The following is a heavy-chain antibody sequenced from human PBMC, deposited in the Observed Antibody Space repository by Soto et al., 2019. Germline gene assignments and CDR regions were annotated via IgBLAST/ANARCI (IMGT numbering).Heavy chain of an antibody. CDR3: ATDVLLWFGELTFDY. CDR2: INAGNGNT. J-gene: IGHJ4*02. Sequence: QVQLVQSGAEVKKPGASVKVSCKASGYTFTSYAMHWVRQAPGQRLEWMGWINAGNGNTKYSQKFQGRVTITRDTSASTAYMELSRLRSEDTAVYYCATDVLLWFGELTFDYWGQGTLVTVSS. V-gene: IGHV1-3*01. D-gene: IGHD3-10*01. CDR1: GYTFTSYA.